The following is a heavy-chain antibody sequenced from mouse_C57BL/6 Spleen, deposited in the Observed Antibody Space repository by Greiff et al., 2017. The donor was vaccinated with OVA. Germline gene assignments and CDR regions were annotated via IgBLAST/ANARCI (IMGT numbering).Heavy chain of an antibody. J-gene: IGHJ4*01. D-gene: IGHD1-1*01. CDR3: ARYYGSSYNSYYAMDY. CDR1: GYTFTSYW. Sequence: QVQLQQPGAELVKPGASVKMSCKASGYTFTSYWITWVKQRPGQGLEWIGDIYPGSGSTNYNEKFKSKATLTVDTSSSTAYMQRSSLTSEDSAVYYWARYYGSSYNSYYAMDYWGQGTSVTVSS. CDR2: IYPGSGST. V-gene: IGHV1-55*01.